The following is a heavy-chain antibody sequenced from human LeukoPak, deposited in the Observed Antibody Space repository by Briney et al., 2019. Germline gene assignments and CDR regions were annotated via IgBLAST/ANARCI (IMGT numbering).Heavy chain of an antibody. CDR1: GYTFTNYY. J-gene: IGHJ4*02. D-gene: IGHD4-11*01. Sequence: ASVKVSCKASGYTFTNYYMHWVRQAPGQGLEWMVRINPDSGDADFAPKFQGRVTMTRDTSISTAYMELSRLRSDDTAVYYCARVSYGNYATHFDYWGQGPLVTVSS. CDR2: INPDSGDA. CDR3: ARVSYGNYATHFDY. V-gene: IGHV1-2*06.